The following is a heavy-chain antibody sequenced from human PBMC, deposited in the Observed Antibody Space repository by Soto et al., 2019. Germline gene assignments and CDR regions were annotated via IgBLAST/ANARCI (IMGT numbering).Heavy chain of an antibody. CDR1: GASISSYY. CDR2: IYYSGST. D-gene: IGHD4-17*01. Sequence: SETLSLTCTVSGASISSYYWIWIRQPPGKGLEWIGYIYYSGSTNYNPSLKSRVTISVDTSKNQFSLKLSSVTAADTAMYYCARLPWADYGGIFDPWGQGTLVTVSS. V-gene: IGHV4-59*01. J-gene: IGHJ5*02. CDR3: ARLPWADYGGIFDP.